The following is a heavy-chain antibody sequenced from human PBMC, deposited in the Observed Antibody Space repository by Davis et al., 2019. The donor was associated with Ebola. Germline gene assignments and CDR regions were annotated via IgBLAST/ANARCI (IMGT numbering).Heavy chain of an antibody. J-gene: IGHJ4*02. V-gene: IGHV4-59*01. CDR3: ARETYYYDSSGYHRGGFDY. CDR2: IFDSGSP. CDR1: GGHISGYY. D-gene: IGHD3-22*01. Sequence: SETLSLTCTVSGGHISGYYWSWIRQPPGKGLEFIGYIFDSGSPKYNPSLKSRVTISVDMSKNQFSLKLSSVTAADTAVYYCARETYYYDSSGYHRGGFDYWGQGTLVTVSS.